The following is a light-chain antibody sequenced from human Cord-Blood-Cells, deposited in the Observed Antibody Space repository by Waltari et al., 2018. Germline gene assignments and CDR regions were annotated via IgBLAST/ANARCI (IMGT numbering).Light chain of an antibody. CDR2: GAS. CDR3: QQYGSSPET. CDR1: QSVSSSH. J-gene: IGKJ2*01. V-gene: IGKV3-20*01. Sequence: EIVLTHSPGTLSLSPGERATLSCRASQSVSSSHLAWYQQKPGQAPRLLIYGASSRATGIPDRFSGSGSGTDFTLTISRLEPEDFAVYYCQQYGSSPETFGQGTKLEIK.